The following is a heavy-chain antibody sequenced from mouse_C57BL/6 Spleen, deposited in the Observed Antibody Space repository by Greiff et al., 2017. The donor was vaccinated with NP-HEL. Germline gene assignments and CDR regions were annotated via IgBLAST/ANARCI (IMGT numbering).Heavy chain of an antibody. V-gene: IGHV1-82*01. CDR1: GYAFSSSW. CDR3: ARSGYDYDGSDV. J-gene: IGHJ1*03. D-gene: IGHD2-4*01. CDR2: IYPGDGDT. Sequence: VQLVESGPELVKPGASVKISCKASGYAFSSSWMNWVKQRPGKGLEWIGRIYPGDGDTNYNGKFKGKATLTADKSSSTAYMQLSSLTSEDSAVYFCARSGYDYDGSDVWGTGTTVTVSS.